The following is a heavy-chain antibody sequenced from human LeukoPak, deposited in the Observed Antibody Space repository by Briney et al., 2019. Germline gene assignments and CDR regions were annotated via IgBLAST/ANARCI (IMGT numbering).Heavy chain of an antibody. D-gene: IGHD3-22*01. Sequence: ASVKVSCNASGYTFTAYYMHWVRQAPGQGLEWMGWINPNSGGTNYAQKFQARVTMTRDTYISTAYMELSRLRSEDTAVYYCARASKTHSSGYYYLHYWGEGAMVTVCS. CDR3: ARASKTHSSGYYYLHY. J-gene: IGHJ4*02. CDR2: INPNSGGT. V-gene: IGHV1-2*02. CDR1: GYTFTAYY.